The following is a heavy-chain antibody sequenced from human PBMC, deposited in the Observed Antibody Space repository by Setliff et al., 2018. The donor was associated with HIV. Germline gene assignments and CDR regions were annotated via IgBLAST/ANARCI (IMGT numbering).Heavy chain of an antibody. CDR2: INTDSANT. Sequence: SVKVSCKALGYTFNNYGVTWVRQAPGQGLEWVGWINTDSANTNYAQKFLGRVTMTTDTSTNTVYMDLRSLKSDDTAVYYCARDPTAPSVTLFGVAGGTYWFDPWGQGTLVTVSS. CDR1: GYTFNNYG. V-gene: IGHV1-18*01. D-gene: IGHD3-3*01. CDR3: ARDPTAPSVTLFGVAGGTYWFDP. J-gene: IGHJ5*02.